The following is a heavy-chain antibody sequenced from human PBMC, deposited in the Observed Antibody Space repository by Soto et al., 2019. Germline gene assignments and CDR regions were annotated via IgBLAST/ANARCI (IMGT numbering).Heavy chain of an antibody. Sequence: SVKVSCKASGGSFTYTLSWVRQAPGQGLEWMGGIIPIFGTTNYAQKFQGRVTITADESTKTAYMGLSTLRSEDTAVYYCARLHSHGTYGMDVWGQGTTVTVSS. CDR2: IIPIFGTT. CDR1: GGSFTYT. CDR3: ARLHSHGTYGMDV. D-gene: IGHD5-18*01. V-gene: IGHV1-69*13. J-gene: IGHJ6*02.